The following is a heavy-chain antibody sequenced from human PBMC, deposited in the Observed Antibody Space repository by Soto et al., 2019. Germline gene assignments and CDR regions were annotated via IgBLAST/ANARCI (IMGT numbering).Heavy chain of an antibody. CDR2: INTGNGNT. CDR3: ARGMATARGD. J-gene: IGHJ4*02. D-gene: IGHD5-12*01. Sequence: QVQLVQSGAEVKKPGASVKVSCKASGYTFTSYAMHWVRQAPGQRLEWMGWINTGNGNTKYSQKFQGRVTITRDTSASTAYMGLSSLESEDTAGYYCARGMATARGDWGQGTLVTVSS. CDR1: GYTFTSYA. V-gene: IGHV1-3*04.